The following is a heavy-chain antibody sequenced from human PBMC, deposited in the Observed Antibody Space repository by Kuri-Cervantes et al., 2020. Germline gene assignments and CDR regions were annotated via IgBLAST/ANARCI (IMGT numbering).Heavy chain of an antibody. J-gene: IGHJ3*01. CDR3: ARLGYNFAVARAAFDV. CDR2: IYHSGST. V-gene: IGHV4-34*01. D-gene: IGHD1-1*01. Sequence: SGTLSLTCAVYGGSFSGYYWSWIRQPPGKGLEWIGEIYHSGSTNYNPSLKGRVTISVDTSKNQFSLRLSSVTAADTAIYYCARLGYNFAVARAAFDVWGQGTMVTVSS. CDR1: GGSFSGYY.